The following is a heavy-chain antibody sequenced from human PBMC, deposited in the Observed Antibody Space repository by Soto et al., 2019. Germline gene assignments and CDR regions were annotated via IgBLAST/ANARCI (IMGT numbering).Heavy chain of an antibody. Sequence: GASLQISCKGSGYSFTSYWISWVRQMPGKGLEWMGRIDPSDSYTNYSPSFQGHVTISADKSISTAYLQWSSLKASDTAMYYCASYQTIDIAAAAGEYGMDVWGQGTTVTVSS. CDR2: IDPSDSYT. CDR3: ASYQTIDIAAAAGEYGMDV. V-gene: IGHV5-10-1*01. J-gene: IGHJ6*02. CDR1: GYSFTSYW. D-gene: IGHD6-13*01.